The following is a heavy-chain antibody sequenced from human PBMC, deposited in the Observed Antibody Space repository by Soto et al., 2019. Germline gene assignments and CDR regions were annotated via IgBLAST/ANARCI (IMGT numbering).Heavy chain of an antibody. J-gene: IGHJ3*01. V-gene: IGHV4-59*01. CDR2: FYYGGST. Sequence: QVQLQESGPGLVKPSETLSLTCTVSGGSISSYYWSWIRQPPGKGLEWIGYFYYGGSTNYNPSLKSRVTISSDTSKNQFSLNLFSVTAADTAVYYCAGGFSSVVVDVWGQGTMVTVSS. D-gene: IGHD6-19*01. CDR3: AGGFSSVVVDV. CDR1: GGSISSYY.